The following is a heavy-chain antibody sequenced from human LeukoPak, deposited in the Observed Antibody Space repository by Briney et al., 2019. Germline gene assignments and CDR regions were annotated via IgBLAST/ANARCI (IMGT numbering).Heavy chain of an antibody. Sequence: GGSLRLSCAASRFNFSNYGMHWVRQVPGKGLEWVAVIWYDGSTKYYANYVKGRFTVSRDNSKNTLYLQMNILRPEDTAIYYCARDSGFGELVTYYFDYWGQGTLVTVSS. D-gene: IGHD3-10*01. CDR2: IWYDGSTK. CDR1: RFNFSNYG. V-gene: IGHV3-33*01. CDR3: ARDSGFGELVTYYFDY. J-gene: IGHJ4*02.